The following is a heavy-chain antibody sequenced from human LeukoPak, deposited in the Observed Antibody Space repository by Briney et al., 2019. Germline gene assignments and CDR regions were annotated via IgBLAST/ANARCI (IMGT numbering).Heavy chain of an antibody. D-gene: IGHD5-18*01. V-gene: IGHV3-21*01. J-gene: IGHJ5*02. CDR3: ARGGYSYGQNWFDP. CDR2: ISSSSSYI. CDR1: GFTFSSYS. Sequence: PGGSLRLSCAASGFTFSSYSMNWVRQAPGKGLEWVSSISSSSSYIYYADSVKGRFTISRDNAKNSLYLQVNSLRAEDTAVYYCARGGYSYGQNWFDPWGQGTLVNVSS.